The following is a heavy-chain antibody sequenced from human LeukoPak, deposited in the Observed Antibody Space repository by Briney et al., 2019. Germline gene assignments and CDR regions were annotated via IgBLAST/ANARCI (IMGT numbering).Heavy chain of an antibody. CDR2: ISGSGGST. CDR3: AKDRDSSGWYGMVAFDI. J-gene: IGHJ3*02. V-gene: IGHV3-23*01. Sequence: PRGSLRLSCAASGFTFSSYAMSWVRQAPGKGLEWVSAISGSGGSTYYADSVKGRFTISRDNSKNTLYLQMNSLRAEDTAVYYCAKDRDSSGWYGMVAFDIWGQGTMVTVSS. D-gene: IGHD6-19*01. CDR1: GFTFSSYA.